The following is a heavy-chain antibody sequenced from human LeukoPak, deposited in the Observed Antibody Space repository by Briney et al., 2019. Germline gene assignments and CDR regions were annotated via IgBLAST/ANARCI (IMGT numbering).Heavy chain of an antibody. CDR3: ARDPPYSSGWGDYFDY. J-gene: IGHJ4*02. D-gene: IGHD6-19*01. CDR1: GFTFSSYE. Sequence: GGSLRLSCAASGFTFSSYEMNWVRQAPGKGLEWVSYISSSGSTIYYADSAKGRFTISRDNAKNSLYLQMNSLRAEDTAVYYCARDPPYSSGWGDYFDYWGQGTLVTVSS. CDR2: ISSSGSTI. V-gene: IGHV3-48*03.